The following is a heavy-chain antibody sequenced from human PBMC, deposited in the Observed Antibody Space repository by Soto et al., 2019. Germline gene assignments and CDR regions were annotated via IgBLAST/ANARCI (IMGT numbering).Heavy chain of an antibody. CDR3: ARERRGFDY. D-gene: IGHD3-16*01. CDR2: ISYDGSNK. V-gene: IGHV3-30-3*01. CDR1: GFTFDSYA. J-gene: IGHJ4*02. Sequence: SLGLPCSGRGFTFDSYAMHWVRQAPGKGLEWVAVISYDGSNKYYADSVKGRFTISRDNSKNTLYLQMNSLRAEDTAVYYCARERRGFDYWGQGTLVTVSS.